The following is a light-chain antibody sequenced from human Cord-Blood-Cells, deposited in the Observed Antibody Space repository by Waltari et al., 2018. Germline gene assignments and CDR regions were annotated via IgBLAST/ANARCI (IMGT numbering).Light chain of an antibody. Sequence: QSALTQPASVSGSPRQSITISCTGTSSDVGSYNLVSWSQQHPGKAPKRRIYEGSKRPSGVSNRCSGSKSGNTASLTISGRQAEDEADYYCCSYAGSSPWVFGGGTKLTVL. CDR2: EGS. V-gene: IGLV2-23*01. CDR1: SSDVGSYNL. J-gene: IGLJ3*02. CDR3: CSYAGSSPWV.